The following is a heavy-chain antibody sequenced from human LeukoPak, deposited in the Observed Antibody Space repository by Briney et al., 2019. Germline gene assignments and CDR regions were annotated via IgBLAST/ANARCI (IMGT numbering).Heavy chain of an antibody. V-gene: IGHV3-30*07. CDR3: ARERWDTVDPGGVYYYYGMDL. J-gene: IGHJ6*02. D-gene: IGHD4-17*01. Sequence: PGGSLRLSCAASGLTFRTDAMHSVRQAPGKGLEWLAIIADEGSNKYSADSVKGRFTISRDKSKSTLYLEINSLRTEDTAVYYCARERWDTVDPGGVYYYYGMDLWRQGTTVTVSS. CDR1: GLTFRTDA. CDR2: IADEGSNK.